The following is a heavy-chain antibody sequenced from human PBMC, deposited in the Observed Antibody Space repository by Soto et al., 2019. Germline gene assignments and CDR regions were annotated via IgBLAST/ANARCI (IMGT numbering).Heavy chain of an antibody. V-gene: IGHV3-30*18. Sequence: GGSQRLSCAASGFTFSSYGMHWVRQAPGKGLEWVAVISYDGSNKYYADSVKGRFTISRDNSKNTLYLQMNSLRAEDTAVYYCAKDPFGNSVYYYYMDVWGKGTTVTVSS. J-gene: IGHJ6*03. CDR2: ISYDGSNK. CDR1: GFTFSSYG. CDR3: AKDPFGNSVYYYYMDV. D-gene: IGHD1-7*01.